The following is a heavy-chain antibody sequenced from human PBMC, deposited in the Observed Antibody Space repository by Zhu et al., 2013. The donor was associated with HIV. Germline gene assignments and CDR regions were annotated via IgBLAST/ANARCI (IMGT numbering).Heavy chain of an antibody. V-gene: IGHV1-18*01. D-gene: IGHD1-26*01. Sequence: QVQLVQSGAEVKKPGASVKVSCKASGYTFSSHGISWVRQAPGQGPEWMGWISGDNGNTNYARKLLGRVSMTIDSSTSTAYMELKNLRHEDTATYYCTTRIVGATRGGTDWGQGTLIAVSS. CDR1: GYTFSSHG. CDR3: TTRIVGATRGGTD. CDR2: ISGDNGNT. J-gene: IGHJ4*02.